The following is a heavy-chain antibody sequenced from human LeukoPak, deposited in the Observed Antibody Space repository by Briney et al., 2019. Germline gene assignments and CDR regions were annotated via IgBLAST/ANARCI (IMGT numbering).Heavy chain of an antibody. V-gene: IGHV4-30-4*08. J-gene: IGHJ5*02. D-gene: IGHD2-15*01. CDR1: GHSLSLGDHY. CDR3: ARGVATIFASWWFDP. CDR2: DYYSSST. Sequence: SQTLSLTCTFSGHSLSLGDHYWSWIPQPPGKGLEWIGHDYYSSSTYYNPSLKSRVTISVDTSKNQFSLKLSSVTAADTAVYYCARGVATIFASWWFDPWGQGTLVTVSS.